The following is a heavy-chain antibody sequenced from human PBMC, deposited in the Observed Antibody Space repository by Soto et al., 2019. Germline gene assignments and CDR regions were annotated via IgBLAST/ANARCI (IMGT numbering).Heavy chain of an antibody. CDR1: SGSISSSSYY. CDR3: ARHARQQLDPYNWFDP. J-gene: IGHJ5*02. D-gene: IGHD6-13*01. Sequence: QLQLQESGPGLVKPSETLSLTCTVSSGSISSSSYYWGWIRQPPGKGLEWIGSIYYSGSTYYNPSLKSRVTISVDTSKNQFSLKLRSVTAADTAVYYCARHARQQLDPYNWFDPWGQGTLVTVSS. V-gene: IGHV4-39*01. CDR2: IYYSGST.